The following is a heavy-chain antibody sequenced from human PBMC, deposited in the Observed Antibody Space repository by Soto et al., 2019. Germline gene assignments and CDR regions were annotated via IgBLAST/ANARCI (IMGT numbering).Heavy chain of an antibody. J-gene: IGHJ3*02. Sequence: EVQLVESGGGLVKPGGSLRLSCAASGFTFSSYSMNWVRQAPGKGLEWVSSISSSSSYIYYADSVKGRFSISKDNAKYSPYLPMNSLKAGDTAVYYCARDSYYYENSGYDDDAIDTWGQGTMVAVSS. V-gene: IGHV3-21*01. D-gene: IGHD3-22*01. CDR2: ISSSSSYI. CDR3: ARDSYYYENSGYDDDAIDT. CDR1: GFTFSSYS.